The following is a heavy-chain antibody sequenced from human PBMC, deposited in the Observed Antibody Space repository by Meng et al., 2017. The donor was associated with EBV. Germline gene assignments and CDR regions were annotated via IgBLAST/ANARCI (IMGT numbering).Heavy chain of an antibody. CDR3: AKGWRYGVADNYFDY. CDR2: ISYDGSNK. Sequence: VQLVESGGVVVQPGRSLRLSCAASGCTFSSYGMHWVRQAPGKGLEWVAVISYDGSNKYYADSVKGRFTISRDNSKNTLYLQMNSLRAEDTAVYYCAKGWRYGVADNYFDYWGQGTLVTVSS. CDR1: GCTFSSYG. D-gene: IGHD6-19*01. V-gene: IGHV3-30*18. J-gene: IGHJ4*02.